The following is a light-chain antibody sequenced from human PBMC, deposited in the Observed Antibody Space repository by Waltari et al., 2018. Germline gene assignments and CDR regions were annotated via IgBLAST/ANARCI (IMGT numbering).Light chain of an antibody. V-gene: IGKV2D-29*01. CDR1: QSLLQSDGKTY. J-gene: IGKJ2*01. CDR3: MQTTHWRS. CDR2: EVS. Sequence: EIVMTQTPLSLSVTPGQAASITCKSSQSLLQSDGKTYLYWYLQRAGQSPQLLIYEVSKRFSGVSYRISGSGSGTDFTLTISRVETDDVGIYFCMQTTHWRSFGRGTKLEIK.